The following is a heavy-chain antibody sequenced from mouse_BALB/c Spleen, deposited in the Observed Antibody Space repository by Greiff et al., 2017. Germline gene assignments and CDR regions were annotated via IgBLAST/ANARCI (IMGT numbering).Heavy chain of an antibody. CDR3: ARDTYGNYGARDN. CDR2: INSNGGST. CDR1: GFTFSSYG. D-gene: IGHD2-10*02. V-gene: IGHV5-6-3*01. J-gene: IGHJ4*01. Sequence: EVKVVESGGGLVQPGGSLKLSCAASGFTFSSYGMSWVRQTPDKRLELVATINSNGGSTYYPDSVKGRFTISRDNAKNTLYLQMSSLKSEDTAMYNGARDTYGNYGARDNGGQGTSVTVSS.